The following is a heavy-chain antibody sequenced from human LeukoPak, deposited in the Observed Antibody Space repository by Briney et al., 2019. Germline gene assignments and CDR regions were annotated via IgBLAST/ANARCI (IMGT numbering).Heavy chain of an antibody. CDR1: GYSISSGYY. J-gene: IGHJ4*02. CDR3: ARDLDTAMAVDY. D-gene: IGHD5-18*01. CDR2: IYHSGST. Sequence: SETLSLTRAVSGYSISSGYYWGWIRQTPGKGLEWIGSIYHSGSTYYNPSLKSRVTISVDTSKNQFSLKLSSVTAADTAVYYCARDLDTAMAVDYWGQGTLVTVSS. V-gene: IGHV4-38-2*01.